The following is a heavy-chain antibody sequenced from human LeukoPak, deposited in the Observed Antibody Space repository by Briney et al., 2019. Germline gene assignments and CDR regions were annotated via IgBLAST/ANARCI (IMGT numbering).Heavy chain of an antibody. CDR1: GGSISSYY. J-gene: IGHJ4*02. D-gene: IGHD3-3*01. V-gene: IGHV4-59*08. CDR3: ARHGANSRDLWSGYSIGSYYFDY. CDR2: IYYSGST. Sequence: SETLSLTCTVSGGSISSYYWSWIRQPPGKGLEWIGYIYYSGSTNYNPSLKSRVTISVDTSKNQFSLKLSSVTAADTAVYYCARHGANSRDLWSGYSIGSYYFDYWGQGTLVTVSS.